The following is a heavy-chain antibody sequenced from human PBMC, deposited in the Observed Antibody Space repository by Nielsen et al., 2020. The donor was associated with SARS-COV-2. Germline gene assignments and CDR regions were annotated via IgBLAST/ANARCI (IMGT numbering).Heavy chain of an antibody. D-gene: IGHD3-10*01. CDR3: ARDQMVRGVTTTSYMDV. Sequence: GGSLRLSCAASGFTFSSYWMNWVRQAPGKGLEWVANIKQDGSEKYYGDSVKGRFTISRDNAKNSLYLQMNSLRAEDTAVYYCARDQMVRGVTTTSYMDVWGKGTTVTVSS. CDR2: IKQDGSEK. V-gene: IGHV3-7*01. J-gene: IGHJ6*03. CDR1: GFTFSSYW.